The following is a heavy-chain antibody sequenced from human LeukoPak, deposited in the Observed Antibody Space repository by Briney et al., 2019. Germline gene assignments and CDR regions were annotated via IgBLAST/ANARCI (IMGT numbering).Heavy chain of an antibody. CDR2: INHSGST. D-gene: IGHD2-2*01. J-gene: IGHJ4*02. V-gene: IGHV4-34*01. CDR3: ARGSAALRAQYCSSTSCYGHFDY. Sequence: PSETLSLTCTVSGDSISNYYWSWIRQPPGKGLEWIGEINHSGSTNYNPSLKSRVTISVDTSKNQFSLKLSSVTAADTAVYYCARGSAALRAQYCSSTSCYGHFDYWGQGTLVTVSS. CDR1: GDSISNYY.